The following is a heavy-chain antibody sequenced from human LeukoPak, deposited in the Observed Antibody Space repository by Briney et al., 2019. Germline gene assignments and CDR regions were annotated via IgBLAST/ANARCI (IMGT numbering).Heavy chain of an antibody. V-gene: IGHV4-59*01. D-gene: IGHD6-6*01. CDR3: ARDGSSSPPYYYYGMDV. Sequence: SETLSLTCTVSGVSISSYYWSWIRQPPGKGLEWIGYIYYSGSTNYNPSLKSRVTISVDTSKNQFSLKLSSVTAADTAVYYCARDGSSSPPYYYYGMDVWGQGTTVTVSS. CDR2: IYYSGST. CDR1: GVSISSYY. J-gene: IGHJ6*02.